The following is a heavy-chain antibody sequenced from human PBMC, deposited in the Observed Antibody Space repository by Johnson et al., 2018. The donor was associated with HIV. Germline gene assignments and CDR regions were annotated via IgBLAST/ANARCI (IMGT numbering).Heavy chain of an antibody. J-gene: IGHJ3*02. CDR1: GFSFSRYA. CDR2: ISYDGNNK. D-gene: IGHD1-7*01. Sequence: QVQLESGGGVVQPVRSLRLSCEASGFSFSRYAMHWVRQAPGKGLEWVAVISYDGNNKYYADSVKGPFTISRDNSKNTLYLQMNSLRAKDTAVYYCGRDWELGAFEIWGQGTMVTVSS. V-gene: IGHV3-30-3*01. CDR3: GRDWELGAFEI.